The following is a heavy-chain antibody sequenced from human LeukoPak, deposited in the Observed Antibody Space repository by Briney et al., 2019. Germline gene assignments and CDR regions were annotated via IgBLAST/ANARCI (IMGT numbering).Heavy chain of an antibody. CDR3: ARGPLGVAATNYYYYYMDV. CDR2: IYDTGST. Sequence: RPSETLSLTCAVSGGSISSGGYSWSWIRQPPGKGLEWIGYIYDTGSTYYNPSLKSRISISVDTSKNRFSLKLSSVTAADTAVYYCARGPLGVAATNYYYYYMDVWGKGTTVTISS. CDR1: GGSISSGGYS. V-gene: IGHV4-30-4*07. J-gene: IGHJ6*03. D-gene: IGHD2-15*01.